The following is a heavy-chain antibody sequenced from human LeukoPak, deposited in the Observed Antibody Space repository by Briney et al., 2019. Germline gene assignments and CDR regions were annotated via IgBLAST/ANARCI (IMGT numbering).Heavy chain of an antibody. D-gene: IGHD1-26*01. CDR3: ARVLSGCETTRCELDY. CDR2: ISSSSTYI. CDR1: GFAFSTYS. J-gene: IGHJ4*02. V-gene: IGHV3-21*01. Sequence: GGSLRLSCAASGFAFSTYSMNWVRQAPGKGLEWVSSISSSSTYIYYADSVKGRVTISRDNAKNSLYLQMDSLRAEDTAVYYCARVLSGCETTRCELDYWGQGTLVTVSS.